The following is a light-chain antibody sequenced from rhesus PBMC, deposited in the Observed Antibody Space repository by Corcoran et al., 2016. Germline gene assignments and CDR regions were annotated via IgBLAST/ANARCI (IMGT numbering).Light chain of an antibody. CDR2: YAN. Sequence: DIQMSQSPSSLSASAGDRVTITCRASQGLSRYLYWYQQKPGTAPKLLIYYANSLASGVPSRCSGSGSGTDFTLTISSLQPEDFATYDYQQGNSNPLTFGGGTKVEIK. V-gene: IGKV1-32*02. CDR3: QQGNSNPLT. J-gene: IGKJ4*01. CDR1: QGLSRY.